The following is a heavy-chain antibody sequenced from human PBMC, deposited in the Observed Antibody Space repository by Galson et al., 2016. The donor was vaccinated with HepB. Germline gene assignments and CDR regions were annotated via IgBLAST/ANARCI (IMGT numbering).Heavy chain of an antibody. J-gene: IGHJ4*02. Sequence: SLRLSCAASGFTFTNYAMHWVRQAPGKGLEWLAIISHDGDNKYYTDSVRGRFSLSRDNSKNTLYLEINSLRPADTAVYYCAGDPDYGIDFWGQGTLVTVSS. D-gene: IGHD4-17*01. CDR2: ISHDGDNK. CDR1: GFTFTNYA. V-gene: IGHV3-30-3*01. CDR3: AGDPDYGIDF.